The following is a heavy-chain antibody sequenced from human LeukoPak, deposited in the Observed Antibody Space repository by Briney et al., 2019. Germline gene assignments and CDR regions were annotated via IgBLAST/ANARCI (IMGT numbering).Heavy chain of an antibody. J-gene: IGHJ2*01. CDR2: ISAYNGNT. D-gene: IGHD6-19*01. CDR3: ARDLRRYSSGWSSYWYFDL. CDR1: GYTFTSYG. Sequence: GASVKVSCKASGYTFTSYGISWVRQAPGQGLEWMGWISAYNGNTNYAQKLQGRVTMTTDTPTSTAYMELRSLRSDDTAVYYCARDLRRYSSGWSSYWYFDLWGRGTLVTVSS. V-gene: IGHV1-18*01.